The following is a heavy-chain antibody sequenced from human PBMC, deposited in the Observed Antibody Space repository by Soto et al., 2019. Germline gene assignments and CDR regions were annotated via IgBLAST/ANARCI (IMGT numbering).Heavy chain of an antibody. D-gene: IGHD2-21*02. V-gene: IGHV3-7*01. CDR1: GFTFSAYW. CDR2: INQDGSVE. CDR3: ARHSRTLPVH. J-gene: IGHJ4*01. Sequence: EVQVVESGGGLVQPGGSLRLSCVASGFTFSAYWMSWVRQAPGRGLEWVANINQDGSVEQYVDSMKGRFTISRDNAKNSLYLQMNSLRAEDTAVYYCARHSRTLPVHWGHATLVTVSS.